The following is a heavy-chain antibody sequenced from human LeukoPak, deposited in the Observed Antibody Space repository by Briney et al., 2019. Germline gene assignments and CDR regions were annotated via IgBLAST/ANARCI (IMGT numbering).Heavy chain of an antibody. D-gene: IGHD6-6*01. CDR3: ARDRGIAARLLLDY. Sequence: GSVKVSCKASGYTFSSYLIHWVRQAPGQGLEWMGIINPSGGGTNYAQKFKGRVTMTRDMSTSTVYMELSSLRAEDTAVYYCARDRGIAARLLLDYWGQGTLVTVSS. V-gene: IGHV1-46*01. CDR2: INPSGGGT. J-gene: IGHJ4*02. CDR1: GYTFSSYL.